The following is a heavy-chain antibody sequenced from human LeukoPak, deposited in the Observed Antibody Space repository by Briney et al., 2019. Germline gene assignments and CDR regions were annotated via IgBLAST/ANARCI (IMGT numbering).Heavy chain of an antibody. Sequence: QPGRSLRLSCAAAGFTFSSYGMHWVRQAPGKGLEWVSVISYDGSNKYYADSVKGRFTISRDHSKNTLYLQMNSLRAEDTAVYYCAKEPSIAARGNDYWGQGTLVTVSS. CDR2: ISYDGSNK. D-gene: IGHD6-6*01. J-gene: IGHJ4*02. V-gene: IGHV3-30*18. CDR1: GFTFSSYG. CDR3: AKEPSIAARGNDY.